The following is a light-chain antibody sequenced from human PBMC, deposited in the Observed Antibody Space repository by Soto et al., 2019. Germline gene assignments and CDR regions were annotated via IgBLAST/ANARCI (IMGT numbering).Light chain of an antibody. V-gene: IGKV1-5*03. CDR2: KAS. CDR3: QQYNNYFWT. Sequence: DIQMTQSPSTLSASVGDRVTITCRASQTISKWLAWYQHKPERPPKLLIYKASSLQSGVPSRFSGSGSRTEFTLSFCILQPDDFATYYCQQYNNYFWTFGQETSVEVK. J-gene: IGKJ1*01. CDR1: QTISKW.